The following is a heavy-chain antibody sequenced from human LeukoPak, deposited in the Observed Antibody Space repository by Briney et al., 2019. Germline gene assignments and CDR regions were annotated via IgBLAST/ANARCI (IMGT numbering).Heavy chain of an antibody. CDR3: ARVRDGHAFDI. J-gene: IGHJ3*02. D-gene: IGHD5-24*01. V-gene: IGHV1-69*04. CDR2: IIPILGIA. CDR1: GGTFSSYA. Sequence: VASVKVSCKASGGTFSSYAISWVRQAPGQGLEWMGRIIPILGIANSAQKFQGRVTITAGKSTSTVYMELSSLRSEDTAVYYCARVRDGHAFDIWGQGTMVTVSS.